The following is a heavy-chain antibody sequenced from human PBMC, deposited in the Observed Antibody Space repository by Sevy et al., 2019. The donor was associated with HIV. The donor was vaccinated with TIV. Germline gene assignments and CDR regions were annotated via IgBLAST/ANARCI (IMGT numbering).Heavy chain of an antibody. CDR1: GFTFSSYA. V-gene: IGHV3-30-3*01. CDR2: ISYDGSNK. CDR3: ARDSKWSSSWLSYYYYYYGMDV. D-gene: IGHD6-13*01. J-gene: IGHJ6*02. Sequence: GGSLRLSCAASGFTFSSYAMHWVRQAPGKGLEWVAVISYDGSNKYYADSVKGRFTISRDNSKNTLYLQMNSLRAEDTAVYYCARDSKWSSSWLSYYYYYYGMDVWGQGTTVTVSS.